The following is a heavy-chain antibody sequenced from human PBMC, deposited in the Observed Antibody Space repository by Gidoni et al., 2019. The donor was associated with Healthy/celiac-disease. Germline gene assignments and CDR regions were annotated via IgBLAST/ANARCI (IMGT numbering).Heavy chain of an antibody. CDR1: GFTVSSNY. Sequence: EVQLVESGGGLVQPGGSLRLSCAASGFTVSSNYMSWVRQAPGKGLEWVSVIYIGGSTYYADSVKGRFTISRDNSKNTMYLQMNSLRAEDTAVYYCARQYYYDSSGYYYYFDYWGQGTLVTVSS. J-gene: IGHJ4*02. D-gene: IGHD3-22*01. CDR2: IYIGGST. CDR3: ARQYYYDSSGYYYYFDY. V-gene: IGHV3-66*02.